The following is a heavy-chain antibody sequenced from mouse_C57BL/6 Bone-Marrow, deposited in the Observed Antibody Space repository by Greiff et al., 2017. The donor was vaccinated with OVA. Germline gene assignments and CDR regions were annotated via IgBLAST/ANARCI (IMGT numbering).Heavy chain of an antibody. J-gene: IGHJ4*01. Sequence: EVQWVESEGGLVQPGSSMKLSCTASGFTFSDYYMAWVRQVPEKGLEWVANINYDGSSTYYLDSLKSRFIISRDNAKNILYLQMSSLKSEDTATYYCAREAYYYGYAMDYWGQGTSVTVSS. CDR3: AREAYYYGYAMDY. CDR1: GFTFSDYY. D-gene: IGHD1-1*01. V-gene: IGHV5-16*01. CDR2: INYDGSST.